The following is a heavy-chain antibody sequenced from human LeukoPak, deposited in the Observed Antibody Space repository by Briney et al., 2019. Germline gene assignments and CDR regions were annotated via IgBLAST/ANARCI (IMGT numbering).Heavy chain of an antibody. J-gene: IGHJ4*02. D-gene: IGHD4-4*01. CDR2: INPNSGGT. CDR3: ARHHPYSNYGFDY. V-gene: IGHV1-2*02. Sequence: ASVKVSCKASGYTFTGYYMHWVRQAPGQGLEWMGWINPNSGGTNYAQKFQGRVTMTRDTSISTAYMELSRLRSDDTAVYYCARHHPYSNYGFDYWGQGTLVTVSS. CDR1: GYTFTGYY.